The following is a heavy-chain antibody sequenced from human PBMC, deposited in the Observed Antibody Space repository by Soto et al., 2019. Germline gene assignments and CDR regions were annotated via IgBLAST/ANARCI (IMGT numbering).Heavy chain of an antibody. J-gene: IGHJ4*02. CDR2: INSDGSST. CDR3: ARHLSGNRDY. D-gene: IGHD3-16*02. CDR1: GFTFSSYW. V-gene: IGHV3-74*01. Sequence: EVQLVESGGGLVQPGGSLRLSCAASGFTFSSYWMHWVRQAPGKGLVWVSRINSDGSSTSYADSVKGRFTISRDNAKNTRDLKMNSLRAEDTAVCYCARHLSGNRDYGGQGPLVTVPS.